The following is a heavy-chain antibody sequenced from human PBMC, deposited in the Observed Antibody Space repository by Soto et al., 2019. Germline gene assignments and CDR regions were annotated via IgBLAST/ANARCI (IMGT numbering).Heavy chain of an antibody. CDR3: ARVEAAKFFAH. Sequence: EILSITCAVSNYSISSGYYWGWIRQPPEKGLEYIGSIFHTGSTYYNPSLKSRVIISVDTSKNQFSLRLNSLTAADTAVYFCARVEAAKFFAHWGQGTLVTVSS. V-gene: IGHV4-38-2*01. CDR1: NYSISSGYY. CDR2: IFHTGST. D-gene: IGHD2-15*01. J-gene: IGHJ4*02.